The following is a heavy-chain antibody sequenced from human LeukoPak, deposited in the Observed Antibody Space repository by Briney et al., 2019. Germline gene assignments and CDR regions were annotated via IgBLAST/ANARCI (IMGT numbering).Heavy chain of an antibody. V-gene: IGHV3-11*04. D-gene: IGHD6-19*01. CDR2: ISSSGSTI. CDR1: GFTFSDYY. Sequence: GGSLRLSCAASGFTFSDYYMSWIRQAPGKGLEWVSYISSSGSTIYYADSVKGRFTISRDSAKNSLYLQMNSLRAEDTAVYYCARCRYSSGWYFDYWGQGTLVTVSS. CDR3: ARCRYSSGWYFDY. J-gene: IGHJ4*02.